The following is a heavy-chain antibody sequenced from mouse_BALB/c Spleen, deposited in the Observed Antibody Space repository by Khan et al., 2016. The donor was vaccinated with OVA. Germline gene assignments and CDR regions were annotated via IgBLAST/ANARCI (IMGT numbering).Heavy chain of an antibody. CDR1: GYTFTDFY. J-gene: IGHJ3*01. D-gene: IGHD1-2*01. CDR3: ARWNYFVYTFAY. V-gene: IGHV1-77*01. Sequence: VQLQQSGTELARPGASVNLSCKASGYTFTDFYINWVKQRSGQGLEWIGEISPGSGDTYYNEKFKGKATLTADKSSSTAYMQLSSLTAEASAVYSCARWNYFVYTFAYWGQGTLVTVSA. CDR2: ISPGSGDT.